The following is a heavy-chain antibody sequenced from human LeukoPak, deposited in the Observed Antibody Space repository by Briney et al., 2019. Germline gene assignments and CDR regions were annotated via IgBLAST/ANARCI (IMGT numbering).Heavy chain of an antibody. V-gene: IGHV1-46*01. D-gene: IGHD1-26*01. J-gene: IGHJ5*02. Sequence: GAAVKVSCKASGYTFTGYYMHWVRQAPAQGLEWMGLINPTGGSTGYAQKFQGRVTMTRDMSTSTDYMELSSLRSEDTAIYYCASDNSVGDNAWWFDPWGQGTLVTVSS. CDR3: ASDNSVGDNAWWFDP. CDR1: GYTFTGYY. CDR2: INPTGGST.